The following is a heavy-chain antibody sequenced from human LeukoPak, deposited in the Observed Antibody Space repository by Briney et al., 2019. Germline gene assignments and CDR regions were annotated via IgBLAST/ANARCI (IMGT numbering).Heavy chain of an antibody. CDR1: GFSFGNYW. CDR3: VRDDSRYGGSPGY. Sequence: GGSLRLSCAGSGFSFGNYWMSWIRQAPGKGLEWVGNMAQDETRSFYVGSVKGRFTISRDNAKNSLYLQMNSLRVDDTAIYYCVRDDSRYGGSPGYWGQGTLVIV. J-gene: IGHJ4*02. D-gene: IGHD1-26*01. CDR2: MAQDETRS. V-gene: IGHV3-7*01.